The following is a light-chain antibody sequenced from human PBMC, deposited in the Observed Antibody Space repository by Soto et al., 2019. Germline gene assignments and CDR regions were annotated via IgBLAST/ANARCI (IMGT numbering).Light chain of an antibody. CDR1: QSVSSSY. V-gene: IGKV3-20*01. J-gene: IGKJ3*01. Sequence: EIVLTQSPGTLSLSPGERATLSCRASQSVSSSYLAWYQQKPGQAPRLLIYGASSRATGIPDRFSGSGSGTDFTLPLSRLDPEDFAVYYCQQLTTFGPGTKVDIK. CDR2: GAS. CDR3: QQLTT.